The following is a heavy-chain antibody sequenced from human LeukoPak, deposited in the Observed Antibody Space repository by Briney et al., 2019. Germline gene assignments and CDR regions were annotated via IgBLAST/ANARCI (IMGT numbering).Heavy chain of an antibody. CDR1: GFTFSNYG. V-gene: IGHV3-30*18. D-gene: IGHD3-16*01. CDR3: AKDLVGEFSYSRAFDI. Sequence: PGGSLRLSCAASGFTFSNYGMHCVRQAPGKGLEWVAVISYGGSNKYYADSVKGRFTISRDNSKNTLYLQMNSLRAEDTAVFYCAKDLVGEFSYSRAFDIWGQGTMVTVSS. J-gene: IGHJ3*02. CDR2: ISYGGSNK.